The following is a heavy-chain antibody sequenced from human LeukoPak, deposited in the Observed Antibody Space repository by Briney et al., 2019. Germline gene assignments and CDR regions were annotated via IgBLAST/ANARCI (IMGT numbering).Heavy chain of an antibody. D-gene: IGHD6-19*01. CDR1: GYTFTGYY. J-gene: IGHJ6*03. Sequence: ASVTVSCKASGYTFTGYYMHWVRQAPGQGLEWMGWINPNSGGTNYAQMFQGRVTMTRDTSISTAYMELSRLRSDDSAVYYCARGGYSSGWYGDSMEYYYSYYMDVWGKGTSVTISS. CDR2: INPNSGGT. V-gene: IGHV1-2*02. CDR3: ARGGYSSGWYGDSMEYYYSYYMDV.